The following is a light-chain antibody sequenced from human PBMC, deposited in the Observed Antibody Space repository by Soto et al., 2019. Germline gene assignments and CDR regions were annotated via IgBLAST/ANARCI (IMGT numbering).Light chain of an antibody. V-gene: IGKV3-15*01. CDR3: QQYNNWPRK. CDR1: QSVSSN. CDR2: GAT. Sequence: EIVMTQSPATLSVSPGERATLSCRASQSVSSNLAWYQQKPGQAPRLLIYGATTRATGIPARFSGSGSGTEFTLTISSLQSEDVAVYYCQQYNNWPRKFGQGTKVESK. J-gene: IGKJ1*01.